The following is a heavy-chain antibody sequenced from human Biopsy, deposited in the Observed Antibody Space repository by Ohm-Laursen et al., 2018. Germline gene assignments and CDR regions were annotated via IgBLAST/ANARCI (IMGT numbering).Heavy chain of an antibody. V-gene: IGHV1-18*01. CDR1: GYIFTSFG. CDR2: VSTYNGNT. J-gene: IGHJ4*02. D-gene: IGHD3-16*01. CDR3: ARVREGGLLDY. Sequence: ASVKVSCKGSGYIFTSFGVSWVRQAPGHGLEGMGWVSTYNGNTEYEQKFQGRVTMTTDTSANTAYMELRSLRSDDTAVYFCARVREGGLLDYWGQGILVTVSS.